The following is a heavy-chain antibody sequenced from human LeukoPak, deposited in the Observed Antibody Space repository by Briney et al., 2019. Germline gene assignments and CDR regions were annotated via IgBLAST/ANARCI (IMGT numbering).Heavy chain of an antibody. CDR1: GFPLSSYA. CDR3: ARAPVTSCRGAFCYPFDL. CDR2: TSSSDDGT. V-gene: IGHV3-23*01. J-gene: IGHJ4*02. D-gene: IGHD2-21*01. Sequence: GGSLRLSCGVSGFPLSSYAMSWVRQVPGKGLEGVSATSSSDDGTYYADSVRGLFTIYRDNYRNTLYLQINRLRVEDAALYYCARAPVTSCRGAFCYPFDLWGQGVLVTVSS.